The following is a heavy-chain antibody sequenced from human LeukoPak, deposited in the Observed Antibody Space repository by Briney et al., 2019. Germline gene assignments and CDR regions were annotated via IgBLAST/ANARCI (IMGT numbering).Heavy chain of an antibody. J-gene: IGHJ6*04. CDR3: ARDRKQQLTLDV. CDR1: GFTFSSYW. D-gene: IGHD6-13*01. CDR2: INSDRSST. V-gene: IGHV3-74*01. Sequence: GGSLRLSCAASGFTFSSYWMHWVRQAPGKGLVWVSRINSDRSSTIYADSVKGRFTISRDNAKNTLYLQMNSLRAEDTAVYYCARDRKQQLTLDVWGKGTTVTVSS.